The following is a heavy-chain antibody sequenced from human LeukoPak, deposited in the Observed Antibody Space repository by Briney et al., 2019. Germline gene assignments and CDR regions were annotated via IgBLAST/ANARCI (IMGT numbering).Heavy chain of an antibody. V-gene: IGHV4-34*01. CDR1: GGSFSGYY. CDR2: INHSGST. D-gene: IGHD3-16*02. Sequence: PSETLSLTCAVYGGSFSGYYWSWIRQPPGKGLEWIGEINHSGSTNYNPSLKSRVTISVDTSKNQFSLKLSSVTAVDTAVYYCARGSGVIPTNYGMDVWGQGTTVTVSS. CDR3: ARGSGVIPTNYGMDV. J-gene: IGHJ6*02.